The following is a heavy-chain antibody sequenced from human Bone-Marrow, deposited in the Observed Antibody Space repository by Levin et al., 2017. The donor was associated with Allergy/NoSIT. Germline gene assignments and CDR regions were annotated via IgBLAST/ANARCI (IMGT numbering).Heavy chain of an antibody. Sequence: KGLEWVASICSGGSIKSYADSVQGRFTISRDNAKKLVYLQMNSLRVEATGVYYCARGGLQLYYYDSSGHYNWGQGTLVTVSS. CDR2: ICSGGSIK. V-gene: IGHV3-48*03. CDR3: ARGGLQLYYYDSSGHYN. D-gene: IGHD3-22*01. J-gene: IGHJ1*01.